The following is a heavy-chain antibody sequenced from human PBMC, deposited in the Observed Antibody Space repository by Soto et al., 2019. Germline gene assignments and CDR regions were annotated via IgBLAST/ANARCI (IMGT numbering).Heavy chain of an antibody. V-gene: IGHV3-30-3*01. Sequence: QVQLVESGGGVVQPGRSLRLSCAASGFTFSSYAMHWVRQAPGKGLEWVTVISYDGSNKYYADSVKGRFTISRDNSKNTLYLQMNSLRAEDTAVYYCARDEGATDAFDIWGQGTMVTVSS. D-gene: IGHD1-26*01. CDR2: ISYDGSNK. CDR3: ARDEGATDAFDI. J-gene: IGHJ3*02. CDR1: GFTFSSYA.